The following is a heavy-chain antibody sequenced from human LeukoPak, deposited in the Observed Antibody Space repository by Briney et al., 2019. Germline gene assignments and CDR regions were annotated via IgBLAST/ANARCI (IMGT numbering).Heavy chain of an antibody. J-gene: IGHJ4*02. D-gene: IGHD1-26*01. CDR2: ISYNRGT. CDR1: GGSITSYF. V-gene: IGHV4-59*01. Sequence: SETLSLTCIVSGGSITSYFWSWIRQSPREGLEWIGYISYNRGTNYNPSLKSRVTISTDTSKNQFSLKLNSVTAADTAVYYCARGERYGSGSYSSQGYFDYWGQGSLVTVSS. CDR3: ARGERYGSGSYSSQGYFDY.